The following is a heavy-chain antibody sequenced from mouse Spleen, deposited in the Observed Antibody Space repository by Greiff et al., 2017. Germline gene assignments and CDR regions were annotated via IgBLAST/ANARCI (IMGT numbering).Heavy chain of an antibody. D-gene: IGHD2-10*01. Sequence: LQQPGSELVRPGASVKLSCKASGYTFTSYWMHWVKQRPGQGLEWIGNIYPGSGSTNYDEKFKSKATLTVDTSSSTAYMQLSSLTSEDSAVYYCTRSSYSSCFAYWGKGTLVTVSA. CDR2: IYPGSGST. J-gene: IGHJ3*01. CDR1: GYTFTSYW. V-gene: IGHV1S22*01. CDR3: TRSSYSSCFAY.